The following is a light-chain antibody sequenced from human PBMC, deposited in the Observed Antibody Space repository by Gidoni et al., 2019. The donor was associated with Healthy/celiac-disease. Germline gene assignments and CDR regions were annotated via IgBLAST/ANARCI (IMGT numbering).Light chain of an antibody. CDR3: MQALQTPRYT. CDR1: QSLLHSNGYNY. Sequence: DIVMTQSPLSLPVTPGEPASISCRSSQSLLHSNGYNYLDWYLQKPGQSPQLLIYLGSNRASGVPDRFSGSGSGTDFTLKTSRVEAEDVGVYYCMQALQTPRYTFXQXTKLEIK. V-gene: IGKV2-28*01. J-gene: IGKJ2*01. CDR2: LGS.